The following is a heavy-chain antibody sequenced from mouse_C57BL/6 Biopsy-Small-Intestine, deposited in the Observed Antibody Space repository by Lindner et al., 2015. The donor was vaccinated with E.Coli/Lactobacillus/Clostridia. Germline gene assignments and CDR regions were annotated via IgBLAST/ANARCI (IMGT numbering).Heavy chain of an antibody. D-gene: IGHD1-1*02. J-gene: IGHJ4*01. CDR3: ARSTWIQLWPRFFDY. CDR2: IIPIFGAT. V-gene: IGHV1S126*01. Sequence: SVKVSCKASGDTFNIYGISWLRQAPGQGLEWMGGIIPIFGATNHAQKFQDRVSFTADKSTTTAYMELNSLAPEDTAVYYCARSTWIQLWPRFFDYWGQGTLVTVSS. CDR1: GDTFNIYG.